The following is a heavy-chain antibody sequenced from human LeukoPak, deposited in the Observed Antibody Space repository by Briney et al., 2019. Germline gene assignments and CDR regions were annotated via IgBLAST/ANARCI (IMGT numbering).Heavy chain of an antibody. D-gene: IGHD3-22*01. CDR3: TRLLPYYDSSGRDY. Sequence: PGGSLRLSCAASGFTFSSYAMSWVRQAPGKGLEWVGRIRSKANSYATAYAASVKGRFTISRDDSKNTAYLQMNSLKTEDTAVYYCTRLLPYYDSSGRDYWGQGTLVTVSS. CDR1: GFTFSSYA. V-gene: IGHV3-73*01. CDR2: IRSKANSYAT. J-gene: IGHJ4*02.